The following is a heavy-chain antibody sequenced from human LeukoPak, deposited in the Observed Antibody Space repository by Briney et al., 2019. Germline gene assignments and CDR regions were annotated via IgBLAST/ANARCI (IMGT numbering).Heavy chain of an antibody. D-gene: IGHD3-10*01. CDR3: ASLYGSGPNWFDP. CDR2: ISGPSSHT. Sequence: GGSLRLSCVASGFTFSGFAMIWVRQAPGKGLQWVSAISGPSSHTYYADSVKGRFTISRDNAKNSLYLQMNSLRAEDTAVYYCASLYGSGPNWFDPWGQGTLVTVSS. J-gene: IGHJ5*02. CDR1: GFTFSGFA. V-gene: IGHV3-21*01.